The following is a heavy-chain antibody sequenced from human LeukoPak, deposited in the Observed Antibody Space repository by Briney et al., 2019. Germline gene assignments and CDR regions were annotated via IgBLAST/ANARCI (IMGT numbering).Heavy chain of an antibody. CDR3: AKRPRDSTGYYLGAFDG. CDR1: GFTFSSYA. CDR2: ISASGGDT. V-gene: IGHV3-23*01. Sequence: GGSLRLPCAASGFTFSSYAMTWVRQAPGKGLEWVSAISASGGDTYYPDSVRGRFTIFRDNSKNTLYLHMSSLRAEDTAVYFCAKRPRDSTGYYLGAFDGWGQGTTVTVSS. D-gene: IGHD3-22*01. J-gene: IGHJ3*01.